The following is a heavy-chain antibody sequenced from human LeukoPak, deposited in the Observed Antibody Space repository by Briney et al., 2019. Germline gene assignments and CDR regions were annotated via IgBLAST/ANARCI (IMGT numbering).Heavy chain of an antibody. CDR3: AKELLWFGELISENDY. CDR1: GFTFDDYA. CDR2: ISWNSGSI. D-gene: IGHD3-10*01. V-gene: IGHV3-9*01. Sequence: GGSLRLSCAASGFTFDDYAMHWVRQAPGKGLEWVSGISWNSGSIGYADSVKGRFTISRDNSKNTLYLQMNSLRAEDTAVYYCAKELLWFGELISENDYWGQGTLVTVSS. J-gene: IGHJ4*02.